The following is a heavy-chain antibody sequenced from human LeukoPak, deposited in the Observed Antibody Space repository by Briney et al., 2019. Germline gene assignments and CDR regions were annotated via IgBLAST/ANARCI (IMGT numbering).Heavy chain of an antibody. V-gene: IGHV3-7*03. CDR2: IKGDGSEK. CDR1: GFTFSSYW. J-gene: IGHJ3*02. CDR3: VKDLLSTLIVVKAFDI. D-gene: IGHD3-22*01. Sequence: GGSLRLSCAASGFTFSSYWMTWVRQAPGKGLEWVGNIKGDGSEKYYVDSVKGRFTISRDSAKNSLYLEMNSLRAEDTALYYCVKDLLSTLIVVKAFDIWGQGTMVTVSS.